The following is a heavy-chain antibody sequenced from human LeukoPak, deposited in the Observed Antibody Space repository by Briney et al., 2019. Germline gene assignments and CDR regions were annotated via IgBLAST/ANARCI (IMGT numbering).Heavy chain of an antibody. V-gene: IGHV1-69*01. CDR1: GGTFSSYA. CDR2: IIPIFCTA. D-gene: IGHD3-10*01. J-gene: IGHJ6*04. Sequence: SVKVSCKASGGTFSSYAISWVRQAPGQGLEWMGGIIPIFCTANYAQKFQGRVTITADESTSTAYMELRSLRSEDTAVYYCARDNGELGYYYGMDVWGKGTTVTVSS. CDR3: ARDNGELGYYYGMDV.